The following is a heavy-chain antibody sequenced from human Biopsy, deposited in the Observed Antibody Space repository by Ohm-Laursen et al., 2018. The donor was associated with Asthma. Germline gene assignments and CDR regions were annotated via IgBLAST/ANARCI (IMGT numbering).Heavy chain of an antibody. D-gene: IGHD6-19*01. CDR1: GGMFGNYA. J-gene: IGHJ6*02. Sequence: SSEKVSCKVSGGMFGNYAISWVRQAPGQGLEWLGGIMTVFGTTNYAQKFQGRVTITADESTSTAYMEVTSLRSEDTAIYYCARCQVGYSSGWSLLLKKIYYSGMDVWGQGTAVTVSS. V-gene: IGHV1-69*01. CDR3: ARCQVGYSSGWSLLLKKIYYSGMDV. CDR2: IMTVFGTT.